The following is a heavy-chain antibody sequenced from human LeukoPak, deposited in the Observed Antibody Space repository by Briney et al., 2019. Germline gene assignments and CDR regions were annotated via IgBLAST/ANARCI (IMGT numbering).Heavy chain of an antibody. CDR2: IYYSGST. CDR3: ARRMGSTSLNWFDP. Sequence: PSGTLSLTCTVSGGSISSYYWSWIRQPPGKGLEWIGYIYYSGSTNYNPSLKSRVTISVDTSKNQFSLKLSSVTAADTAVNYCARRMGSTSLNWFDPWGQGTLVTVSS. V-gene: IGHV4-59*01. J-gene: IGHJ5*02. D-gene: IGHD2-2*01. CDR1: GGSISSYY.